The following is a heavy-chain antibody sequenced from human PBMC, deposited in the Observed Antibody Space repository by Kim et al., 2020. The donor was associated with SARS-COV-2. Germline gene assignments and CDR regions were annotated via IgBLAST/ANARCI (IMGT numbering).Heavy chain of an antibody. V-gene: IGHV4-34*01. CDR2: INHSGST. CDR3: ATLPNIAASGAYYYYGMDV. D-gene: IGHD6-13*01. CDR1: GGSFSGYY. Sequence: SETLSLTCAVYGGSFSGYYWSWIRQPPGKGLEWIGEINHSGSTNYNPSLKSRVTISVDTSKNQFSLKLSSVTAADTAVYYCATLPNIAASGAYYYYGMDV. J-gene: IGHJ6*01.